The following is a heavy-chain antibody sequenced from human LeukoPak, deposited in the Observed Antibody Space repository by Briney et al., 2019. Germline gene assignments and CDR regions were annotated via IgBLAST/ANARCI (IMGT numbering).Heavy chain of an antibody. CDR3: ARETDSTLFDY. J-gene: IGHJ4*02. D-gene: IGHD2-2*01. CDR1: GFTFSSYE. V-gene: IGHV3-48*03. Sequence: GGSLRLSCAASGFTFSSYEMNWVRQAPGKGLEWVSYISSSGSTIFYADSVKGRFTISRDNAKNSLYLQMNSLRAEDTAVYYCARETDSTLFDYWGQGTLVTVSA. CDR2: ISSSGSTI.